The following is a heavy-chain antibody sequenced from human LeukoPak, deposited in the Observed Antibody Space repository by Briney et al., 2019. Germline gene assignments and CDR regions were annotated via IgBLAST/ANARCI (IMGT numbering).Heavy chain of an antibody. J-gene: IGHJ4*02. Sequence: GGSLRLSCAASGFTFSDYYMSWIRQAPGKGLEWVSYISSSGSTIYYADSVKGRFTISRDNAKNTLYLQMNSLRAEDTAVYYCARSNYDILTGYSYYFDYWGQGTLVTVSS. CDR1: GFTFSDYY. CDR2: ISSSGSTI. V-gene: IGHV3-11*04. CDR3: ARSNYDILTGYSYYFDY. D-gene: IGHD3-9*01.